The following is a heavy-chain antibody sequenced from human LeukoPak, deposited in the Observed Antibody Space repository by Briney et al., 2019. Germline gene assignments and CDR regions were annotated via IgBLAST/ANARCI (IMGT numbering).Heavy chain of an antibody. CDR1: GFTFSSYW. J-gene: IGHJ4*02. Sequence: SGGSLRLSCAASGFTFSSYWMHWVRQAPGKGLVWVSRINSDGSSTSYADSVKGRFTISRDNAKNTLYLQMNSLRAEDTAVYYCARDLGGYCTNGVCYLRSPLDYWGQGTLVTVSS. CDR2: INSDGSST. D-gene: IGHD2-8*01. V-gene: IGHV3-74*01. CDR3: ARDLGGYCTNGVCYLRSPLDY.